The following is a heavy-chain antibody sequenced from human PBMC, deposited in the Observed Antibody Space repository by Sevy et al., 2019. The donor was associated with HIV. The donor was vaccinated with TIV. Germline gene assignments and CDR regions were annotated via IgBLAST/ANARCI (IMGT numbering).Heavy chain of an antibody. CDR1: GGSISSYY. Sequence: SETLSLTCTVSGGSISSYYWSWIRQPPGKGLEWVGYIYSSGSTNYNPSLKSRVTISVDTSKIQFSLKLSSVTAADTAVYYCARVGLARYFFDSWGQGNLVTVSS. CDR3: ARVGLARYFFDS. J-gene: IGHJ4*02. V-gene: IGHV4-59*13. CDR2: IYSSGST.